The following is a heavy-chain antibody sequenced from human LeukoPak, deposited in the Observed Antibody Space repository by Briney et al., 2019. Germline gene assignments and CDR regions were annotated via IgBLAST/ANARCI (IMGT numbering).Heavy chain of an antibody. D-gene: IGHD6-13*01. CDR2: IKKDGSEK. CDR3: ARGSLAAAATSWFDP. J-gene: IGHJ5*02. CDR1: GFTFTNCW. Sequence: PGGSLRLSCAASGFTFTNCWMSWVRQAPGKGLEWVANIKKDGSEKYYVDSVKGRFTISRDNAYNSLYLQMNSLRAEDTAVYYCARGSLAAAATSWFDPWGQGTLVTVSS. V-gene: IGHV3-7*03.